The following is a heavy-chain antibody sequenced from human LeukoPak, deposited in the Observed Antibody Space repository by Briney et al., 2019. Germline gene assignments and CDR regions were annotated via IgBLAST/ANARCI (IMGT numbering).Heavy chain of an antibody. D-gene: IGHD2-15*01. V-gene: IGHV3-11*04. J-gene: IGHJ6*03. CDR1: GFTFSDYY. CDR3: AKGAKRLGYCSGGTCYSNYDYYYMDV. CDR2: ISSSGSTI. Sequence: GGSLRLSCAASGFTFSDYYMSWIRQAPGKGLEWVSYISSSGSTIYYADSVKGRFTISRDNSKNTLYLQMNSLRAEDTAVYYCAKGAKRLGYCSGGTCYSNYDYYYMDVWGKGTTVTISS.